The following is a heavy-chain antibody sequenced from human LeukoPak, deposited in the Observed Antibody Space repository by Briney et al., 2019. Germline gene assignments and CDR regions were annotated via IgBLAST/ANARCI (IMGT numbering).Heavy chain of an antibody. D-gene: IGHD5-18*01. CDR2: ISWNSGSI. Sequence: GRSLRLSCAASGFTFDDYAMHWVRQAPGKGLEWVSGISWNSGSIGYADSVKGRFTISRDNAKNSLYLQMNSLRAEDTAVYYCAKDYSGYSYGTYFDYWGQGTLVTVSS. J-gene: IGHJ4*02. CDR1: GFTFDDYA. V-gene: IGHV3-9*01. CDR3: AKDYSGYSYGTYFDY.